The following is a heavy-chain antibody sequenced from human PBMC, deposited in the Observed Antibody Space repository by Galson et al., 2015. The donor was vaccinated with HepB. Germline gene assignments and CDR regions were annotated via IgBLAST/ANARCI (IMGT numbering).Heavy chain of an antibody. V-gene: IGHV4-31*03. CDR3: ARNRFRETTVTTEFDF. D-gene: IGHD4-17*01. CDR1: GASISSGSYF. J-gene: IGHJ4*02. CDR2: IHYKGGA. Sequence: LSLTCTVSGASISSGSYFWTWIRQPPGKGLEWVGYIHYKGGAYYNPSLRSRLVMLVDTSKNQFSLNLTSVTAADTAVYYCARNRFRETTVTTEFDFWGQGTLVAVSS.